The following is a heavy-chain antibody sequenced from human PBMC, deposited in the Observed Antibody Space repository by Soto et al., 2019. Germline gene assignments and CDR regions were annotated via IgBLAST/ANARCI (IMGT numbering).Heavy chain of an antibody. Sequence: ASVKVSCKASGYTFTGYYMHWVRQAPGQGLEWMGWINPNSGGTNYAQKFQGWVTMTRDTSISTAYMELSRLRSDDTAVYYCARGGTMVRAPFYYYYGMDVWGQGTTVTVSS. CDR1: GYTFTGYY. J-gene: IGHJ6*02. CDR3: ARGGTMVRAPFYYYYGMDV. D-gene: IGHD3-10*01. V-gene: IGHV1-2*04. CDR2: INPNSGGT.